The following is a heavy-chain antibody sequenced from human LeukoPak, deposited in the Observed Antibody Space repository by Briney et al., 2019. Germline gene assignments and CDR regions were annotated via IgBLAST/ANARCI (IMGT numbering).Heavy chain of an antibody. J-gene: IGHJ4*02. CDR2: IYYSGST. D-gene: IGHD3-22*01. V-gene: IGHV4-31*03. Sequence: PSETLSLTCTVSGGSISSGGYYWSWIRQHPGKGLEWIGYIYYSGSTYYNPSPKSRVTISVDTSKNQFSLKLSSVTAADTAVYYCARDLSTDDSSGYYYVPFGYWGQGTLVTVSS. CDR3: ARDLSTDDSSGYYYVPFGY. CDR1: GGSISSGGYY.